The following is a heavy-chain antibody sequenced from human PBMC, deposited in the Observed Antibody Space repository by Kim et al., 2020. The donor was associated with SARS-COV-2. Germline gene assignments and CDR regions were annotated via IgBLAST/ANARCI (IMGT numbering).Heavy chain of an antibody. D-gene: IGHD6-19*01. J-gene: IGHJ3*02. Sequence: QKFQGRVTMTRDTSISTAYMELSRLRSDDTAVYYCARVNRRAVARDAFDIWGQGTMVTVSS. CDR3: ARVNRRAVARDAFDI. V-gene: IGHV1-2*02.